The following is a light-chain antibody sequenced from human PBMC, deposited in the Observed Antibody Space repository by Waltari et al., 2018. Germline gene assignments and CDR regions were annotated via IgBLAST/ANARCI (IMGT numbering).Light chain of an antibody. CDR3: QQRSNRLT. CDR1: QSLSSY. V-gene: IGKV3-11*01. Sequence: ETVLTQSPATLSLSPGERATLSCRASQSLSSYLAWYQQTPGQAPRLLIYDASNRATGIPARFSGSGSGTDFTLTISSLEPEDFAVYYCQQRSNRLTFGGGTKVEIK. J-gene: IGKJ4*01. CDR2: DAS.